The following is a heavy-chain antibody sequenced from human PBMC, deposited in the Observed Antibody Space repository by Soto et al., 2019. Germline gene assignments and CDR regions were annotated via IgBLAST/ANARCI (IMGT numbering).Heavy chain of an antibody. V-gene: IGHV3-21*01. Sequence: EVQLVESGGGLVKPGGSLRLSCAASGFTFSSYSMNWVRQAPGKGLEWVSSISSSSSYIYYADSVKGRFTISRDNAKNSLYLQMNSLRAEDTAVYYCATEATLGYCSGGSCEPFWGQGTLVTVSS. D-gene: IGHD2-15*01. J-gene: IGHJ4*02. CDR3: ATEATLGYCSGGSCEPF. CDR1: GFTFSSYS. CDR2: ISSSSSYI.